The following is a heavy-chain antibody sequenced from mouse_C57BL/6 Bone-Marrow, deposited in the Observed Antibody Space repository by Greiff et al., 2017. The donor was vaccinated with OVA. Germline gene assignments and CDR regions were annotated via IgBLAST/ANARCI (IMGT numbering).Heavy chain of an antibody. J-gene: IGHJ2*01. CDR2: ISGGGGNT. CDR3: ARHVYYYYFDY. CDR1: GFTFSSYN. D-gene: IGHD1-1*01. Sequence: EVQLVESGGGLVKPGGSLKLSCAASGFTFSSYNMSWVRQTPEKRLEWVATISGGGGNTSYPDSVKGRFTIARDTAKNTLYLQMSSLRSEDTALYDCARHVYYYYFDYWGQGTTLTVSS. V-gene: IGHV5-9*01.